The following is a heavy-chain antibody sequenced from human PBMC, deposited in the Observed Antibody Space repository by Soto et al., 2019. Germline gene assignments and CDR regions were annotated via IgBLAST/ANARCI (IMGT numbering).Heavy chain of an antibody. V-gene: IGHV1-3*01. CDR2: SNAGNGNT. CDR1: GYTFTSFA. CDR3: ARGSSDWFPYVDY. J-gene: IGHJ4*02. D-gene: IGHD3-9*01. Sequence: QVQLLQSGAAVKKPVASVKISCKDSGYTFTSFAMHWVRPAPGQSLEWMGWSNAGNGNTKFSQSFQGRITITGDTSASTAYLELSSLRAEDTAVYSCARGSSDWFPYVDYWAQGTLVTVSS.